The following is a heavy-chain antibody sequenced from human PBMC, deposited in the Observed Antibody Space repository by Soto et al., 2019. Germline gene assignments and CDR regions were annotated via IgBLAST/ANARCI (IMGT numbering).Heavy chain of an antibody. CDR1: GGTFSSYA. D-gene: IGHD2-15*01. CDR3: ARARPRGYCSGGSCYYNWFDP. Sequence: QVQLVQSGAEVKKPGSSVKVSCKASGGTFSSYAISWVRQAPGQGLEWMGGIIPIFGTANYAQKFQGRVTNTADESTSTAYIELSSLRSEDTAVYYCARARPRGYCSGGSCYYNWFDPWGQGTLVTVSS. V-gene: IGHV1-69*01. CDR2: IIPIFGTA. J-gene: IGHJ5*02.